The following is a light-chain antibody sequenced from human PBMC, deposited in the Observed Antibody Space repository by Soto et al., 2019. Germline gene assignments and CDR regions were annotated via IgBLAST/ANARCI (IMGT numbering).Light chain of an antibody. V-gene: IGKV1-5*03. Sequence: IQMTQSPSTLSASVGDTVTITCRASQSISVSLAWYQQKPGKAPNLLIYEASTLQGGVPSRFSGSGSGTEFTLTVTILQPEDFATYFCQHYYKYSTCGHGTKVDVK. CDR3: QHYYKYST. CDR2: EAS. J-gene: IGKJ1*01. CDR1: QSISVS.